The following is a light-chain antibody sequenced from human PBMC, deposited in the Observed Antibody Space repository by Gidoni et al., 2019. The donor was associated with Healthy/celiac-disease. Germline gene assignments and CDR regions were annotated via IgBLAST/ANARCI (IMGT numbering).Light chain of an antibody. V-gene: IGKV3-20*01. CDR2: GAS. CDR1: QSVSSSY. J-gene: IGKJ3*01. Sequence: EIVLTQSPGTLSLSPGERATLSCRASQSVSSSYLAWYQQKLGQAPRLLIYGASSRATGIPDRFSGRGSGTDFTLTINRLETEDFAVYYCQQYGSSPFGPGTKVDIK. CDR3: QQYGSSP.